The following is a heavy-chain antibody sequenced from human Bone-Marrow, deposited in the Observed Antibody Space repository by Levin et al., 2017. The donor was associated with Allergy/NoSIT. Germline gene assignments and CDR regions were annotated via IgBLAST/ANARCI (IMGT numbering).Heavy chain of an antibody. V-gene: IGHV3-53*01. Sequence: QTGGSLRLSCAASGFTVNSNYMSWVRQAPGKGLEWVSVIYNTGSTYYADSVKGRFTISRDNSKNTLELQMNSLRAQDTAVYYWAREGDNPGDGMDVWGQGTTVTVSS. CDR2: IYNTGST. J-gene: IGHJ6*02. CDR1: GFTVNSNY. D-gene: IGHD1-14*01. CDR3: AREGDNPGDGMDV.